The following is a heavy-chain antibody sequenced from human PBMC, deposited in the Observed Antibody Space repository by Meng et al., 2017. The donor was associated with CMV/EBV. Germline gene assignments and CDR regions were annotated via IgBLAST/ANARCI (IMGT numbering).Heavy chain of an antibody. CDR2: MNPNSGNT. D-gene: IGHD2-2*01. V-gene: IGHV1-8*01. Sequence: ASVKVSCKASGYTFTTYDINWVRQATGQGLEWMGWMNPNSGNTGYAQKFQGRVTLTRVTSISTAYMELSSLTSDDTAVYYCARTRIEVEPDGRKIKYYNYGMDVWGQGTMVTVSS. CDR3: ARTRIEVEPDGRKIKYYNYGMDV. J-gene: IGHJ6*02. CDR1: GYTFTTYD.